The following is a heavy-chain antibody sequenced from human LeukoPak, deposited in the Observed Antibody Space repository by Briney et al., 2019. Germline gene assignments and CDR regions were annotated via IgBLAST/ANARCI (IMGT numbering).Heavy chain of an antibody. J-gene: IGHJ6*03. V-gene: IGHV4-34*01. CDR3: ARSVVGATTPHYYYYYMDV. Sequence: SETLSLTCAVYGGSFSGYYWSWIRQPPGKGLEWIGEINHSGSTNYNPSLKNRVTISVDTSKNQFSLKLSSVTAADTAVYYCARSVVGATTPHYYYYYMDVWGKGTTVTVSS. CDR1: GGSFSGYY. D-gene: IGHD1-26*01. CDR2: INHSGST.